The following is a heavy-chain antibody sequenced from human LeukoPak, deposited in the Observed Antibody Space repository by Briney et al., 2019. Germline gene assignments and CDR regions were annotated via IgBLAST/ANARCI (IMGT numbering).Heavy chain of an antibody. D-gene: IGHD3-3*01. CDR1: GFTFSSYA. CDR2: ISYGGSNK. V-gene: IGHV3-30*01. Sequence: PGRSLRLSCAASGFTFSSYAMHWVRQAPGKGLEWVAVISYGGSNKYYADSVKGRFTISRDNSKNTLYLQMNSLRAEDTAVYYCASQILTITIFGVVTDYWGQGTLVTVSS. CDR3: ASQILTITIFGVVTDY. J-gene: IGHJ4*02.